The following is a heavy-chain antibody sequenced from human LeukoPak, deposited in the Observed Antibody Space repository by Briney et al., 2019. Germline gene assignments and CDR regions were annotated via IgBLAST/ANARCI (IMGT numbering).Heavy chain of an antibody. CDR2: IYYSGST. V-gene: IGHV4-39*01. CDR3: ASYYYDSSAYYGPFDY. D-gene: IGHD3-22*01. J-gene: IGHJ4*02. CDR1: GGSISSSSYY. Sequence: SETLSLTCTVSGGSISSSSYYWGWIRQPPGKGLEWIGSIYYSGSTYYNPSLKSRVTISVDTSKNQFSLKLSSVTAADTAVYYCASYYYDSSAYYGPFDYWGQGTLVTVSS.